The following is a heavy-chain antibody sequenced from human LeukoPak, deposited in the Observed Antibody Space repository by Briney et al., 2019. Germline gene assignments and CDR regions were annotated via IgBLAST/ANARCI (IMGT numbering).Heavy chain of an antibody. CDR3: AKGSLRYFDWDPFDY. D-gene: IGHD3-9*01. J-gene: IGHJ4*02. CDR1: GFTFDDYA. Sequence: SLRLSCAASGFTFDDYAMHWVRQAPGKGLEWVSGISWNSGSIGYADSVKGRFTISRDNAKNSLYLQMNSLRAEDTALYYCAKGSLRYFDWDPFDYWGQGTLVTVSS. V-gene: IGHV3-9*01. CDR2: ISWNSGSI.